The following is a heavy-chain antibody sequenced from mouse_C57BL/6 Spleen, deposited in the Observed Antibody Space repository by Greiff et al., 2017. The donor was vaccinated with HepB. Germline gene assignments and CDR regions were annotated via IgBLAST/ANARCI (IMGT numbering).Heavy chain of an antibody. D-gene: IGHD1-1*01. CDR1: GYTFTSYW. CDR2: IDPNSGGT. J-gene: IGHJ4*01. Sequence: QVQLQQPGAELVKPGASVKLSCKASGYTFTSYWMHWVKQRPGRGLEWIGRIDPNSGGTKYNEKFKSKATLTVDKPSSTAYMQLSSLTSEDSAVYYCARWRFITTVVATDYAMDYWGQGTSVTVSS. V-gene: IGHV1-72*01. CDR3: ARWRFITTVVATDYAMDY.